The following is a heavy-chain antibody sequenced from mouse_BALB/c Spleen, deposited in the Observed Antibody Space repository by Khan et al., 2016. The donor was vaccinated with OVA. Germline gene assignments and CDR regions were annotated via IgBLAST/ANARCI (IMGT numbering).Heavy chain of an antibody. CDR1: GFTFSSYG. V-gene: IGHV5-17*02. CDR2: IGGDSSTI. Sequence: EVELVESGGGLVQPGGSRKLSCAASGFTFSSYGMHWVRQAPEKGLEWVAYIGGDSSTIYYTDTVKGRFTISRDNPKNTLSLQMTSLMSEDTAMYYCATSYYYGYYFDYWGPGTTLTVSS. J-gene: IGHJ2*01. D-gene: IGHD1-1*01. CDR3: ATSYYYGYYFDY.